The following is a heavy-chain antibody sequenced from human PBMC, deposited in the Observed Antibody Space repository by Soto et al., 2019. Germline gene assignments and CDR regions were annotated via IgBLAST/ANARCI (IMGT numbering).Heavy chain of an antibody. CDR2: IYYSGST. J-gene: IGHJ4*02. CDR1: GGSISSGGYY. V-gene: IGHV4-31*03. D-gene: IGHD6-13*01. Sequence: QVQLQESGPGLVKPSQTLSLTCTVSGGSISSGGYYWSWIRQHPGKGLEWIGYIYYSGSTYYNPSLKSRVTISVDPSKSQFSLKLSSVTAADTAVYYCARAEQQLRRSDRFDYWGQGTLVTVSS. CDR3: ARAEQQLRRSDRFDY.